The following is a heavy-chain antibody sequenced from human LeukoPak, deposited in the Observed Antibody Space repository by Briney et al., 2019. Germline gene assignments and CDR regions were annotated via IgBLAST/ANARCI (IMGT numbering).Heavy chain of an antibody. V-gene: IGHV3-53*01. CDR1: GFTVSSTH. CDR2: TYTGGNS. Sequence: PGGSLRLSCAASGFTVSSTHMVWVRQAPGKGLEWVSVTYTGGNSYYADSVKGRFTISRDNSKNTLYLQMNSLRAEDTAVYYCARDLPWSDYWGQGTLVTVSS. D-gene: IGHD2-8*01. CDR3: ARDLPWSDY. J-gene: IGHJ4*02.